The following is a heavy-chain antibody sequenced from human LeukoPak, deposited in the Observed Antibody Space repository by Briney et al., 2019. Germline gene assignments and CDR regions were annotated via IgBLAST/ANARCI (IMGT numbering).Heavy chain of an antibody. Sequence: ASXXVSGKVSGYTLTEVSMHWVRQAPGEGREWMGGFDPEDGETIYAQKFKGRVTMTEDTSTDTAYMELSSLRSEDTAVYYCATFNSDYWGQGTLVTVSS. CDR2: FDPEDGET. CDR1: GYTLTEVS. V-gene: IGHV1-24*01. CDR3: ATFNSDY. J-gene: IGHJ4*02.